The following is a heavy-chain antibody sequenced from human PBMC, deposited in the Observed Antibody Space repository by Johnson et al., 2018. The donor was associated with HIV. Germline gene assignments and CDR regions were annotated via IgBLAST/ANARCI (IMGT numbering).Heavy chain of an antibody. V-gene: IGHV3-23*04. CDR1: GFIFGDYG. Sequence: VQLVESGGGVVRPGGSLRLSCAASGFIFGDYGMSWVRQVPGKGLEWVSAISGSGGSAYYADFVTGRFTISRDNSKNTLYLQMNSLRAEDTAVYYCAKGKDSSSWFDAFDIWGQGTMVTVSS. CDR2: ISGSGGSA. CDR3: AKGKDSSSWFDAFDI. J-gene: IGHJ3*02. D-gene: IGHD6-13*01.